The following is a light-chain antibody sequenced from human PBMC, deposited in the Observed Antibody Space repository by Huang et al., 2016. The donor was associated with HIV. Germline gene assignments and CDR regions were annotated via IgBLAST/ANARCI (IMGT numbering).Light chain of an antibody. CDR2: ATS. CDR1: QSVSSY. CDR3: QQRISWPPSYT. J-gene: IGKJ2*01. Sequence: EIVLTQSPATLSLSPGDRATLSCRASQSVSSYFTWYQQKPGQAPRLLLYATSNRATGVPARFSGRGSGTDFTLTISSLEPEDFANYYCQQRISWPPSYTFGQGTKVEI. V-gene: IGKV3-11*01.